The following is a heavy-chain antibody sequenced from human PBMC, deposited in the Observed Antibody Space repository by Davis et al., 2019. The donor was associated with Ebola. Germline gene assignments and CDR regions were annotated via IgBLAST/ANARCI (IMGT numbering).Heavy chain of an antibody. CDR1: GYSFTSTSNW. Sequence: KVSCKGSGYSFTSTSNWIGWVRQKPGKGLEWMGIIYPGDSDTRYSPSFQGQVTISADKSISTAYLQWSSLKASDTAMYYCARHSGSGWFLDYWGQGTLVTVSS. CDR3: ARHSGSGWFLDY. CDR2: IYPGDSDT. D-gene: IGHD6-19*01. V-gene: IGHV5-51*01. J-gene: IGHJ4*02.